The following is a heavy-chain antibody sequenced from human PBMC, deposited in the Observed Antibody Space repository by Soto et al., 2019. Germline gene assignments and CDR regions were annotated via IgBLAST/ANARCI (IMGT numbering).Heavy chain of an antibody. D-gene: IGHD3-10*01. CDR1: GFTFSSYG. Sequence: QVQLVESGGGVVQPGRSLRLSCAASGFTFSSYGMHWVRQAPGKGLEWVAVIWYDGSNKYYADSVKGRFTISRDNSKNTLYLQMNRLRAEDTAVYYCARVHLNYGSGSYSNLAGYYYYMDVWGKGTTVTVSS. V-gene: IGHV3-33*01. CDR2: IWYDGSNK. J-gene: IGHJ6*03. CDR3: ARVHLNYGSGSYSNLAGYYYYMDV.